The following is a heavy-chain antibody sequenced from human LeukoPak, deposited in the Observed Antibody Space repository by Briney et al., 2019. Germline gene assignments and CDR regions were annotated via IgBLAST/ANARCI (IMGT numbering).Heavy chain of an antibody. CDR2: IIPIFGTA. CDR3: ARAYPNYDNLRGHYYYYGMDV. Sequence: SVKVSCKASGGTFSSYAISWVRQAPGQGLEWRGGIIPIFGTANYAQKFQGRVTITADESTSTAYMELSSLRSEDTAVYYCARAYPNYDNLRGHYYYYGMDVWGQGTTVTVSS. V-gene: IGHV1-69*13. CDR1: GGTFSSYA. J-gene: IGHJ6*02. D-gene: IGHD3-9*01.